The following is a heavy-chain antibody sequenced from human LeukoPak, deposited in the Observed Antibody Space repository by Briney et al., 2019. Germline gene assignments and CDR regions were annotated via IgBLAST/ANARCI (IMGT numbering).Heavy chain of an antibody. D-gene: IGHD6-19*01. CDR3: ARVAAASRGWYHFDL. CDR2: ITTGATT. J-gene: IGHJ4*02. V-gene: IGHV3-53*01. CDR1: GFSVSGNF. Sequence: GWSLRLPCPASGFSVSGNFMGWVRQAPGKGLEVVSLITTGATTYDADSVNGRFTISRDTAKNTFFLQMNRLRAEDTALYYCARVAAASRGWYHFDLWGPGTLVTASS.